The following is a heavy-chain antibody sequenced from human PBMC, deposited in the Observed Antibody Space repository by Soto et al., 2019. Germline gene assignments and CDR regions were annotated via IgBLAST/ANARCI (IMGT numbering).Heavy chain of an antibody. V-gene: IGHV3-30-3*01. CDR2: VSYGDSNK. Sequence: QVQLVESGGGEVQPGRSLRLSCAASGFTFSAYALHWVRQAPGTGLEWVATVSYGDSNKYYADSVKGRFTISRDNSKKTLFLQMNILKVEDTAIYYCARSCFYGSGILYFYGVDVWGQGTTVTVSS. CDR3: ARSCFYGSGILYFYGVDV. D-gene: IGHD3-10*01. CDR1: GFTFSAYA. J-gene: IGHJ6*02.